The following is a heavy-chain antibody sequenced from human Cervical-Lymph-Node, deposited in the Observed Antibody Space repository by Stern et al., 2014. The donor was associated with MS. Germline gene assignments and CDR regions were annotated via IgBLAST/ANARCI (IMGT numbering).Heavy chain of an antibody. J-gene: IGHJ4*02. CDR3: ARDTSSPERSDW. D-gene: IGHD1-1*01. CDR1: GCTVSRDY. V-gene: IGHV3-53*01. Sequence: VQLVESGGGVFPPGGSLRFSCTASGCTVSRDYMTWVLQAPGKGLECVSITTNVGSTFYTDFVKGRFTITRDDSKNTVYLLMTSLRAEDTAMYYCARDTSSPERSDWWGQGTLVTVSS. CDR2: TTNVGST.